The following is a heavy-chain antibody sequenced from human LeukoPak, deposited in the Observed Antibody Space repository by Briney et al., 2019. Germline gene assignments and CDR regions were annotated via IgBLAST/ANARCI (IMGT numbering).Heavy chain of an antibody. D-gene: IGHD3-10*01. CDR1: GGSISSYY. CDR2: LFYSGST. Sequence: TSETLSLTCTVSGGSISSYYWSWIRQPPGKGLEWIAYLFYSGSTDYNPSLESRVTISVDTSKNQFSLKLRSVTAADTAVYYCATVAVIRGVTYFDYWGQGTLVSVSS. J-gene: IGHJ4*02. V-gene: IGHV4-59*01. CDR3: ATVAVIRGVTYFDY.